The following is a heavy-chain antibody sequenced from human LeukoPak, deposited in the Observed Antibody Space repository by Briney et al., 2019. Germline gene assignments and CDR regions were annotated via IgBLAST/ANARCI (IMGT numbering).Heavy chain of an antibody. D-gene: IGHD4-23*01. CDR1: GYTFTSYG. J-gene: IGHJ6*03. Sequence: ASVKVSCKASGYTFTSYGISWVRQAPGQGLEWMGWISAYNGNTNYAQKLQGRVTMTTDTSTSTAYMELRSLRSDDTAVYYCARSYGGNSQIYYYYYMDVWGKGTTVTVSS. CDR3: ARSYGGNSQIYYYYYMDV. V-gene: IGHV1-18*01. CDR2: ISAYNGNT.